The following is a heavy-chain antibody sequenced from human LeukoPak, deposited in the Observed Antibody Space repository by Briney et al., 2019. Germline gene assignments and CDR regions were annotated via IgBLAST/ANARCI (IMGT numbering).Heavy chain of an antibody. D-gene: IGHD2-2*01. J-gene: IGHJ6*02. Sequence: GGSLRLSCAASGFTFSSYGMHWVRQAPGKGLEWVAVIWYGGSNKYYADSVKGRFTISRDNSKNTLYLQMNSLRAEDTAVYYCARDTPYCSSTSCFYGMDVWGQGTTVTVSS. CDR3: ARDTPYCSSTSCFYGMDV. CDR1: GFTFSSYG. V-gene: IGHV3-33*01. CDR2: IWYGGSNK.